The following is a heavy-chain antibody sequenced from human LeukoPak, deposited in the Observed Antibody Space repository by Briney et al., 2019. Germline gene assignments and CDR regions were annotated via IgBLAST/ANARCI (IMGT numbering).Heavy chain of an antibody. Sequence: GGSLRLSCAASGFTFSSYSMNWVRQAPGKGLEWVSSISSSSSYIYYADSVKGRFTISRDNAKNSLYLQVNSLRAEDTAVYYCARDVRDIVVVPAAKFRSWGQGTLVTVSS. J-gene: IGHJ5*02. CDR2: ISSSSSYI. D-gene: IGHD2-2*01. V-gene: IGHV3-21*01. CDR1: GFTFSSYS. CDR3: ARDVRDIVVVPAAKFRS.